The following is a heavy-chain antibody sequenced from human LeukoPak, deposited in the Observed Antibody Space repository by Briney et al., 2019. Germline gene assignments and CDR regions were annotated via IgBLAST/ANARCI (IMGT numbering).Heavy chain of an antibody. D-gene: IGHD1-26*01. CDR3: ARVVGEGGATNYFDY. J-gene: IGHJ4*02. CDR2: ISSSSSYI. CDR1: GFTFSSYS. V-gene: IGHV3-21*01. Sequence: GGSLRLSCAASGFTFSSYSMNWVRQAPGEGLEWVSSISSSSSYIYYADSVKGRFTISRDNAKNSLYLQMNSLRAEDTAVYYCARVVGEGGATNYFDYWGQGTLVTVSS.